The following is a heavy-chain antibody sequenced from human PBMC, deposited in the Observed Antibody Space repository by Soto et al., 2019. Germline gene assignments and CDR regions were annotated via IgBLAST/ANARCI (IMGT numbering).Heavy chain of an antibody. CDR3: ASAPLRVYGEGGFDS. J-gene: IGHJ3*02. CDR1: GGTLSGYS. V-gene: IGHV1-69*08. D-gene: IGHD4-17*01. CDR2: IIPFLGTP. Sequence: QVQLVQSGAEVKKPGSSVKVSCKASGGTLSGYSISWVRQAPGQGHEWMGRIIPFLGTPKYAQKFQGRVTITGEKLTTTAEMEVSSLRYEDTGVYFCASAPLRVYGEGGFDSGGPGTMVTVSS.